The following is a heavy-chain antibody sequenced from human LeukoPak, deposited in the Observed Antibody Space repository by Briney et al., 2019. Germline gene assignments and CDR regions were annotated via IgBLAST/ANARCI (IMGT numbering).Heavy chain of an antibody. CDR2: IYHTGRT. CDR3: AKGYGWEASYYYYYMDV. V-gene: IGHV4-38-2*02. CDR1: GYSISSGYY. Sequence: SETLSLTCTVSGYSISSGYYWGWIRQPPGKGLEWIGSIYHTGRTHYNPSLKSRVTISLDTSKNHFSLKLSSVTAADTAVYYCAKGYGWEASYYYYYMDVWGKGTTVTISS. J-gene: IGHJ6*03. D-gene: IGHD1-26*01.